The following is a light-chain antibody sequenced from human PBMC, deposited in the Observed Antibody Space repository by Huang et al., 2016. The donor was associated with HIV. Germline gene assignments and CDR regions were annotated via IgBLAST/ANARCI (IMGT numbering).Light chain of an antibody. Sequence: EIVLTQSPGTLSLSPGERATLSCRTSQSVFSYLAWYQQRPGQAPRLLIYDASNRATGIPARFSGSGSRTDFTLTISSLEPEDFAVYYCQQRSAWPRTFGQGTKLEIK. CDR3: QQRSAWPRT. J-gene: IGKJ2*01. CDR2: DAS. CDR1: QSVFSY. V-gene: IGKV3-11*01.